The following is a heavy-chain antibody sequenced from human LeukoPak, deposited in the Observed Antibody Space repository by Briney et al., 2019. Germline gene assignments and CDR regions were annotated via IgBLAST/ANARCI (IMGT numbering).Heavy chain of an antibody. CDR2: MNPNSGNT. CDR1: GYTFTSYD. J-gene: IGHJ3*02. D-gene: IGHD3-3*01. V-gene: IGHV1-8*01. CDR3: ARGQVLRFLEWLSKGNAFDI. Sequence: ASVKVSCKASGYTFTSYDINWVRQATGQGLEWMGWMNPNSGNTGYAQKFQGRVTMTRNTSISTAYMELSSLRSEDTAVYYCARGQVLRFLEWLSKGNAFDIWGQGTMVTVSS.